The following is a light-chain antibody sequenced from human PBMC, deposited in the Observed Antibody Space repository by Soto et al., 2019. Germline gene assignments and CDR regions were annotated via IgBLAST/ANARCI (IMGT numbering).Light chain of an antibody. J-gene: IGKJ1*01. Sequence: EIVLTQSPATLSLSPGERATLSCRASQSVSSYLAWYQQKPGQAPRLLIYDASNRATGIPARFSGSGSGTELTLNISSLEPEDFAIYYCQQRRNWPPWTFGQGTKVEIK. CDR1: QSVSSY. CDR2: DAS. CDR3: QQRRNWPPWT. V-gene: IGKV3-11*01.